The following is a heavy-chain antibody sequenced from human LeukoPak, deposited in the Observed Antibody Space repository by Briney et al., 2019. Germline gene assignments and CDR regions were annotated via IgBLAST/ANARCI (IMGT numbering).Heavy chain of an antibody. CDR3: ARAAMEYYYYYMDV. Sequence: SVKVSCKASGGTFSSYAISWVRQAPGQGLEWMGGIILVFGTANYAQKFQGRVTITTDESTSTAYMELSSLRSEDTAVYYCARAAMEYYYYYMDVWGKGTTVTVSS. CDR1: GGTFSSYA. D-gene: IGHD1-1*01. V-gene: IGHV1-69*05. J-gene: IGHJ6*03. CDR2: IILVFGTA.